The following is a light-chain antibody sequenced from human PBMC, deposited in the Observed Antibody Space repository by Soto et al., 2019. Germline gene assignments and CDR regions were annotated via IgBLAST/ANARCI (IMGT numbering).Light chain of an antibody. J-gene: IGLJ2*01. V-gene: IGLV4-69*01. CDR1: SGHSSYA. CDR3: QTWGTGIVV. CDR2: LNSDGSH. Sequence: QLVLTQSPSASASLGASVKLTCTLSSGHSSYAIAWHQQQPEKGPRYLMKLNSDGSHSKGDGIPDRFSGSSSGAERYLTISSLQSEDEADYYRQTWGTGIVVFGGGTKPTVL.